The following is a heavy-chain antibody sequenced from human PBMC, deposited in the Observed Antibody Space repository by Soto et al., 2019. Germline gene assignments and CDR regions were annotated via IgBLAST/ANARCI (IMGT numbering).Heavy chain of an antibody. J-gene: IGHJ5*02. CDR1: GGSFSGYY. D-gene: IGHD3-10*01. CDR2: INHSGST. V-gene: IGHV4-34*01. Sequence: TSETLSLTCAVYGGSFSGYYWSWIRQPPGKGLEWIGEINHSGSTNYNPSLKSRVTISVDTSKNQFSLKLSSVTAADTAVYYCASLSGAGVPPYFWFDPWGQGTLVTVSS. CDR3: ASLSGAGVPPYFWFDP.